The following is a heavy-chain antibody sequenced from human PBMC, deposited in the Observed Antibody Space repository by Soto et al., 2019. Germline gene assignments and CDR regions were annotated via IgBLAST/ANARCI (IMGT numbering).Heavy chain of an antibody. CDR3: AHRLNKGIAAPKKVLDYFDY. D-gene: IGHD6-13*01. CDR2: IYWDDDK. J-gene: IGHJ4*02. CDR1: GFSLSTSGVG. Sequence: SGPTLVNPTQTLTLTCTFSGFSLSTSGVGVGWIRQPPGKALEWLALIYWDDDKRYSPSLKSRLTITKDTSKNQVVLTMTNMDPVDTATYYCAHRLNKGIAAPKKVLDYFDYWGQGTLVTVSS. V-gene: IGHV2-5*02.